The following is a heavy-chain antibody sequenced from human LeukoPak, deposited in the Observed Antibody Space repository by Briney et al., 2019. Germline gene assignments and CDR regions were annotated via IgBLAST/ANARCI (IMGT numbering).Heavy chain of an antibody. CDR1: GFTFSSYG. V-gene: IGHV3-30*18. J-gene: IGHJ4*02. CDR3: AKDTSGSIYYFDY. Sequence: GGSLRLSCAASGFTFSSYGMHWVRQAPGKGLEWVAVISYDGSNKYYADSVKGRFTISRDNSKNTLYLQMNSLRAEDTAEYYCAKDTSGSIYYFDYWGQGDLVTVSS. D-gene: IGHD3-10*01. CDR2: ISYDGSNK.